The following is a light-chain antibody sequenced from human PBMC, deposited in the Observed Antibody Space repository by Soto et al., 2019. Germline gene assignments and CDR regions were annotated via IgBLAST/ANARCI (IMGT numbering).Light chain of an antibody. Sequence: QSVLTQPRSVSGSPGQSVTIFCTGTSSDVGGYDYVSWYQQHPGKAPKLVIYDVRERPSGVPDRVSGSKSGNTASLTISGLQAEDEADYYCCSYAGSYTYVFGTGTKVTVL. V-gene: IGLV2-11*01. J-gene: IGLJ1*01. CDR1: SSDVGGYDY. CDR3: CSYAGSYTYV. CDR2: DVR.